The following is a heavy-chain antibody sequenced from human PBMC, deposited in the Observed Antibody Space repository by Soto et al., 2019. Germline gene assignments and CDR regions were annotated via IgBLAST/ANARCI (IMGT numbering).Heavy chain of an antibody. CDR2: IKSKAAGGTT. Sequence: GRSLRVSCGASGFTLSEARMNWVRQAPGKGLEWVGRIKSKAAGGTTDYVAPVKGRFTISRDDSTNTLFLQMNSLKTEDTAVYYCTTDSPVAGGGPLWGQGT. V-gene: IGHV3-15*07. CDR1: GFTLSEAR. CDR3: TTDSPVAGGGPL. J-gene: IGHJ4*02. D-gene: IGHD6-19*01.